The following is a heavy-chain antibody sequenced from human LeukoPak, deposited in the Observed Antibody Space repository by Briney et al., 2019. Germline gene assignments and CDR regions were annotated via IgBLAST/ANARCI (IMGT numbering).Heavy chain of an antibody. J-gene: IGHJ4*02. V-gene: IGHV4-59*01. Sequence: SETLSLTCAGSGGSISNYYWSWIRQPPGERLGWIGYIYYCGNTNYNHSLKSRVTISVDTSKNQFSLKLSSVTAADTAVYYCARDIGGYSGSFGYWGQGTLVTVSS. CDR1: GGSISNYY. CDR3: ARDIGGYSGSFGY. CDR2: IYYCGNT. D-gene: IGHD3-22*01.